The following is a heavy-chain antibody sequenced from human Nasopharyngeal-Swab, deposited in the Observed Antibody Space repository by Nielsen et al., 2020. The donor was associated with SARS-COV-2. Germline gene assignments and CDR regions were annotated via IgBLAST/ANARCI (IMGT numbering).Heavy chain of an antibody. CDR1: GFTFSPYW. V-gene: IGHV3-7*01. CDR3: ARDEILDY. Sequence: GESLKISCAASGFTFSPYWMTWVRQAPGKGLEWVANVKQDGTKKYFVDSVKGRFTISRDNAKNSLYLHMNSLRAEDTAVYYCARDEILDYWGQGTLVTVSS. J-gene: IGHJ4*02. D-gene: IGHD2/OR15-2a*01. CDR2: VKQDGTKK.